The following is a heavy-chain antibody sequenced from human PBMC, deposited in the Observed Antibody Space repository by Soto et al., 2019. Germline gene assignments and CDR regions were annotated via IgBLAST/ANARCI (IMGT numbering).Heavy chain of an antibody. J-gene: IGHJ6*02. CDR3: ATQTGIHDYGMDV. V-gene: IGHV4-59*01. Sequence: PSETLSLTCTVSCGSINAFFWSCVRQPPGKGLESIGYIFYSGSTNYNPSLKSRVTISLDTSKTQFSLNLTSVTAADTAVYYCATQTGIHDYGMDVWGQGTRVTVFS. CDR1: CGSINAFF. CDR2: IFYSGST.